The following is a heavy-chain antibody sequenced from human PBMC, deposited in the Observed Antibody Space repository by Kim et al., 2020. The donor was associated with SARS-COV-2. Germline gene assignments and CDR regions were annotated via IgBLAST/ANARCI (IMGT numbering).Heavy chain of an antibody. Sequence: YNGNTNEGRKVQGRVTMTTDTSTSTAYMELRSLRSDDTAIYYCARDPFDYWGQGTLVTVSS. J-gene: IGHJ4*02. CDR2: YNGNT. V-gene: IGHV1-18*01. CDR3: ARDPFDY.